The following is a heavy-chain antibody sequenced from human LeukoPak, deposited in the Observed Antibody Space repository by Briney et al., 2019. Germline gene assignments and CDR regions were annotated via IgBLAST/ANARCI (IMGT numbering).Heavy chain of an antibody. V-gene: IGHV1-2*02. J-gene: IGHJ4*02. CDR2: IDPNSGGT. D-gene: IGHD6-13*01. Sequence: ASVKVSCKTSGYTFTGYYLHWVRQAPGKGLEWMGWIDPNSGGTNYAQKFQGRVTLTRDKSISTAYMELSRLKSDDTAVYYCARGLAAAGSGWGQGTLVTVSS. CDR1: GYTFTGYY. CDR3: ARGLAAAGSG.